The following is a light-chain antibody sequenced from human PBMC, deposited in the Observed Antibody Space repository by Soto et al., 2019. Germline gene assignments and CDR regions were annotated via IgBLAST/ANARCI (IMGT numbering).Light chain of an antibody. Sequence: EVVLTQSPGTLSLSPGERATLSCRTSQSVVNYQLAWYRQKPGQAPRLLIHNTFHRATGIPDRFSGTGSETDFTLTISRLEPEDFAVYHCQQYGALPPTFGQGTKVDIK. V-gene: IGKV3-20*01. CDR2: NTF. J-gene: IGKJ1*01. CDR1: QSVVNYQ. CDR3: QQYGALPPT.